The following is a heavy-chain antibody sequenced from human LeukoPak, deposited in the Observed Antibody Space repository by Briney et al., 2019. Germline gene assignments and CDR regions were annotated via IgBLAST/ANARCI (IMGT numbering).Heavy chain of an antibody. D-gene: IGHD5-18*01. CDR3: AXGGYSYGYLRRYYYMDX. J-gene: IGHJ6*03. CDR2: INHSGST. Sequence: SETLSLTCAVYGGSFSGYYWSWIRQPPGKGLEWIGEINHSGSTNYNPSLKSRVTISVDTSKNQFSLKLSSVTAADTAVYYCAXGGYSYGYLRRYYYMDXWGKGTTVTV. V-gene: IGHV4-34*01. CDR1: GGSFSGYY.